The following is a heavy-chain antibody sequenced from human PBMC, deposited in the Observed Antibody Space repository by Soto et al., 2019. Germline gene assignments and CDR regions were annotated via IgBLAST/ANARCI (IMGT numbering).Heavy chain of an antibody. Sequence: SGPTLVNPTQTLTLTCTFSGFSLSTSGMCVSWIRQPPGKALEWLARIDWDDDKYYSTSLKTRLTISKDTSKNQVVLTMTNMDPVDTATYYCARIRGYCSSTSCYYYYYYMDVWGKGTTVTVSS. CDR3: ARIRGYCSSTSCYYYYYYMDV. CDR2: IDWDDDK. V-gene: IGHV2-70*11. CDR1: GFSLSTSGMC. J-gene: IGHJ6*03. D-gene: IGHD2-2*01.